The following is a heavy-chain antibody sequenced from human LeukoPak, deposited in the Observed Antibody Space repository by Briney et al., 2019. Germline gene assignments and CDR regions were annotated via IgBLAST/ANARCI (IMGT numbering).Heavy chain of an antibody. Sequence: NPSETLSLTCTVSGDSISSYYWSWIRQPAGKGLEWIGRIYTSGSTNYNPSLKSRVTISVDTSKNQFSLNLNSVTAADTAVYYRALWGYFDSSGRHFWGQGTLVTVSS. CDR2: IYTSGST. J-gene: IGHJ4*02. V-gene: IGHV4-4*07. CDR1: GDSISSYY. D-gene: IGHD3-22*01. CDR3: ALWGYFDSSGRHF.